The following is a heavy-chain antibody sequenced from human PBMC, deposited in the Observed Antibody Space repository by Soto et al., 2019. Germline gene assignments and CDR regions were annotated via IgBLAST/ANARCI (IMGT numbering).Heavy chain of an antibody. CDR2: ISWDVGST. J-gene: IGHJ6*02. Sequence: GGSLRLSCAASGFTFDDYAMHWVRQAPGKGLEWVSLISWDVGSTYYADSVKGRFTISRDNSKNSLYLQMNSLRAENTALYYCAKDYYYYGMDVWGQGTTVTVAS. CDR1: GFTFDDYA. CDR3: AKDYYYYGMDV. V-gene: IGHV3-43D*03.